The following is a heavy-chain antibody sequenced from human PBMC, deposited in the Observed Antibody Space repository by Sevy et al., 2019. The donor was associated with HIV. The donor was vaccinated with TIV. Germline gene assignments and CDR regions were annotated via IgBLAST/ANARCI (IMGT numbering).Heavy chain of an antibody. CDR2: IRQDGGEI. J-gene: IGHJ4*02. Sequence: GGSLRLSCAASGFTFDTYWMQWVRQAPGKGLEWVANIRQDGGEIYYSDSVKGRFTIPRDNAKESLFLQMTNLKVEDSGIYYCARRFFDVWGQGVLVTVSS. CDR3: ARRFFDV. V-gene: IGHV3-7*01. CDR1: GFTFDTYW. D-gene: IGHD3-16*01.